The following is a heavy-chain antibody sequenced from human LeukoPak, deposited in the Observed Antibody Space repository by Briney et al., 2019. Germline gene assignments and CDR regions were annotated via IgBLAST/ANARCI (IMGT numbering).Heavy chain of an antibody. CDR1: GGSISSSSYY. J-gene: IGHJ5*02. V-gene: IGHV4-39*01. Sequence: SETLSLTCTVSGGSISSSSYYWGWIRQPPGKGLEWIGSIYYSGSTYYNPSLKSRVTISVDTSKNQFSLKLSSVTAADTAVYYCARHTIRGGDLAWFDPWGQGTLVTVSS. CDR2: IYYSGST. CDR3: ARHTIRGGDLAWFDP. D-gene: IGHD2-21*02.